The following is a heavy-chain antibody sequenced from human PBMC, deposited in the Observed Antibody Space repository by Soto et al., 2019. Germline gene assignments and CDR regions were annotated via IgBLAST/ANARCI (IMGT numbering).Heavy chain of an antibody. D-gene: IGHD3-10*01. V-gene: IGHV4-30-4*01. J-gene: IGHJ4*02. CDR3: ARANGSGSYYNLDY. Sequence: SERLSRTGTVSGGSISSGDYYWSWLRQPPGRGLEWIGYIYYSGSTYYNPSLKRRVTISVDTSKNQFSLKLSSVTAADPAVYDSARANGSGSYYNLDYWGQETLVTVSS. CDR2: IYYSGST. CDR1: GGSISSGDYY.